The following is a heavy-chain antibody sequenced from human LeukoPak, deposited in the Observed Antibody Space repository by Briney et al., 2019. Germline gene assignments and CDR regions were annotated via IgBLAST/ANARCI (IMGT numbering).Heavy chain of an antibody. CDR3: ARSTLDDFWSGYYYYYYYMDV. CDR1: GFTFSSHW. CDR2: ISSSSTYI. Sequence: GGSLRLSCAASGFTFSSHWMNWVRQAPGKGPEWASSISSSSTYIYYADSVKGRFTISRDNAKNSLYLQMNSLRAEDTAVYYCARSTLDDFWSGYYYYYYYMDVWGKGTTVTVSS. V-gene: IGHV3-21*01. D-gene: IGHD3-3*01. J-gene: IGHJ6*03.